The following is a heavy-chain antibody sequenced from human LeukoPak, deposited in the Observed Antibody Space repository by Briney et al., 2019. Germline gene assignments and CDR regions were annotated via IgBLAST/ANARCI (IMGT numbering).Heavy chain of an antibody. Sequence: QSGGSLRLSCAASGFTFSNYWMSWVRQAPGKGLEWVANIKHDGSEESYVDSVKGRFAISRDNAKNSLYLQMNSLRVEDTAVYYCANSYCDGDCYLGSRYWGQGTLVTVSS. V-gene: IGHV3-7*01. CDR2: IKHDGSEE. CDR3: ANSYCDGDCYLGSRY. D-gene: IGHD2-21*02. CDR1: GFTFSNYW. J-gene: IGHJ4*02.